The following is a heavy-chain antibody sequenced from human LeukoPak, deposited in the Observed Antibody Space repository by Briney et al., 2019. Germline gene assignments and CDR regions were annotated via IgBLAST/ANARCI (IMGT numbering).Heavy chain of an antibody. CDR2: IYSGGST. V-gene: IGHV3-66*02. D-gene: IGHD3-3*01. J-gene: IGHJ4*02. CDR1: GFTFSSYA. Sequence: GRSLRLSCAASGFTFSSYAMHWVRQAPGKGLEWVSVIYSGGSTYYADSVKGRFTIFRDNSKNTLYLQMNSLRAEDTAAYYCARMDFWSGQLDYWGQGTLVTVSS. CDR3: ARMDFWSGQLDY.